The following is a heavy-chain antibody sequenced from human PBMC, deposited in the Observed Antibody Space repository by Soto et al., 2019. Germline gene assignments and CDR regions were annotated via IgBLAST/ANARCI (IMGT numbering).Heavy chain of an antibody. CDR3: ARDPGYSYGSLFDP. D-gene: IGHD5-18*01. CDR1: GFTFGSYG. CDR2: IWYDGSNK. V-gene: IGHV3-33*01. J-gene: IGHJ5*02. Sequence: GGSLRLSCAASGFTFGSYGLHWVRQAPGKGLEWVAVIWYDGSNKYYADSVKGRFTISRDNSKNTLYLQMNSLRAEDTAVYYCARDPGYSYGSLFDPWGQGTLVTVSS.